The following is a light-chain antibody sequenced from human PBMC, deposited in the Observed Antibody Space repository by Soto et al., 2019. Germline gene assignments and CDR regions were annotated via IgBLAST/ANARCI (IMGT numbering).Light chain of an antibody. J-gene: IGKJ5*01. CDR3: QKYSSAPFA. CDR2: GAS. CDR1: QSISSW. V-gene: IGKV1-5*01. Sequence: DIQMTQSPSTLSASVGDRVTITCRASQSISSWLAWYQQKPGKAPKLLIYGASSLESGVPSRFSGSGSGTEFTLTISSLQPDDFATYYCQKYSSAPFAFGQGTRLEIK.